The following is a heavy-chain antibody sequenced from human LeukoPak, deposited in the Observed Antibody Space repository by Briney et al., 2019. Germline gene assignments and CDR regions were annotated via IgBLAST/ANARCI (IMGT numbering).Heavy chain of an antibody. CDR3: ARTRGGDYAHFDY. CDR1: GDSISIYY. CDR2: IYSSGSA. D-gene: IGHD4-17*01. Sequence: PSETLSLTCTVSGDSISIYYWSWVRQPAGKGREWIGRIYSSGSANYSPSLKNRVNMSVDTSKNQFSLNLTSVTAADTAVYYCARTRGGDYAHFDYWGQGTLVTVSS. V-gene: IGHV4-4*07. J-gene: IGHJ4*02.